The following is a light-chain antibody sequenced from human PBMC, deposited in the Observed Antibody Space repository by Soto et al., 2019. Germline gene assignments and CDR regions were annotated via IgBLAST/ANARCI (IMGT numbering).Light chain of an antibody. V-gene: IGKV1-9*01. J-gene: IGKJ5*01. Sequence: DIQMTQSPSSLSASVGDRVTITCRASQGISTYLAWYQQKPGKAPKLLIYAASTLQSGVPLSFSGSGSGTSFTLTISSLQPEDFATYYCQQLLSYPITFGQGTDWRL. CDR1: QGISTY. CDR3: QQLLSYPIT. CDR2: AAS.